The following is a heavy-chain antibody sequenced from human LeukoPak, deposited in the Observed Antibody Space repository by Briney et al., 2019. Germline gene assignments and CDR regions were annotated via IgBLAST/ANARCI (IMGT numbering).Heavy chain of an antibody. Sequence: GGSLRLSCAASGFTVSSNYMSWVRQAPGKGLEWVSVIYSGGSTYYADSVKGRFTISRDNSKNTLYLQMNSLRAEDTAVYYCAKDLGCSSTSCYDGGFDYWGQGTLVTVSS. J-gene: IGHJ4*02. D-gene: IGHD2-2*01. CDR1: GFTVSSNY. V-gene: IGHV3-53*01. CDR2: IYSGGST. CDR3: AKDLGCSSTSCYDGGFDY.